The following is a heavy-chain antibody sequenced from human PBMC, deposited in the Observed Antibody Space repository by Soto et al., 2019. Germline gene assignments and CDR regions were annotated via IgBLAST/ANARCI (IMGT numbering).Heavy chain of an antibody. Sequence: ASVKVSCNVSGYTLTELSMHWVRQAPGKGLEWMGGFDPEDGETIYAQKFQGRVTMTEDTSTDTAYMELSSLRSEDTAVYYCATGESATHYWFDPWGQGTLVTVSS. CDR1: GYTLTELS. CDR3: ATGESATHYWFDP. V-gene: IGHV1-24*01. CDR2: FDPEDGET. J-gene: IGHJ5*02. D-gene: IGHD2-15*01.